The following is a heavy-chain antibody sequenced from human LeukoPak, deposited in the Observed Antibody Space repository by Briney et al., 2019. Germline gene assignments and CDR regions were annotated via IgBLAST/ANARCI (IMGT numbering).Heavy chain of an antibody. CDR3: ARVRKGSPYYFDY. V-gene: IGHV1-8*03. D-gene: IGHD3-10*01. Sequence: ASVKVSCKASGYTFTSYDINWVRQATGQGLEWMGWMNPNSGNTGYAQKFQGRVTITRNTSISTAYMELSRLRSDDTAVYYCARVRKGSPYYFDYWGQGTLVTVSS. CDR1: GYTFTSYD. CDR2: MNPNSGNT. J-gene: IGHJ4*02.